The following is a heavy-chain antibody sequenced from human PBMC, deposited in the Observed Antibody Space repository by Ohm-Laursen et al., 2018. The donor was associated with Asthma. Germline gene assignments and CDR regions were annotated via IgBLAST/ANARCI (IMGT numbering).Heavy chain of an antibody. D-gene: IGHD3-10*01. CDR3: ARDGRLRGSFDY. CDR2: IHYSGST. J-gene: IGHJ4*02. CDR1: GGSISSGHYY. Sequence: TLSLTCTVSGGSISSGHYYWTWIHQHPGKGLEWIGNIHYSGSTIYNPSLESRLTISVDTSKNQFSLNLSSVTAADTALYYCARDGRLRGSFDYWGQGTLVTVSS. V-gene: IGHV4-31*03.